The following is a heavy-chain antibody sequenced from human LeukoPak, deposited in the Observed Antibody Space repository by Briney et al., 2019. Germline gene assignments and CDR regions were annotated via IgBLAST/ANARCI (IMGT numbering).Heavy chain of an antibody. Sequence: SETLSLTCAVYGGSFSGYYWSWIRQPPGKGLEWIGEINHSGGTNYNPSLKSRVTISVDTSKNQFSLKLSSVTAADTAVYYCARVGYSSSGNYYNDRGAFDYWGQGTLVTVSS. CDR1: GGSFSGYY. D-gene: IGHD3-10*01. CDR2: INHSGGT. CDR3: ARVGYSSSGNYYNDRGAFDY. J-gene: IGHJ4*02. V-gene: IGHV4-34*01.